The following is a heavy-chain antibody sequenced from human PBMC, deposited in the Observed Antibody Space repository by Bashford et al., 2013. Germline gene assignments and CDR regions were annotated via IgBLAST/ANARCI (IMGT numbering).Heavy chain of an antibody. D-gene: IGHD6-6*01. CDR3: AKDISGSISFLGNFDY. CDR2: ISWKSGSS. CDR1: GFTFDDYG. J-gene: IGHJ4*02. V-gene: IGHV3-9*01. Sequence: ALRLSCAASGFTFDDYGMHWVRQAPGKGLEWVSGISWKSGSSGYADSVKGRFTISRDNAKNSLYLEMNSLRVEDTALYYCAKDISGSISFLGNFDYWGQGTLVTVSS.